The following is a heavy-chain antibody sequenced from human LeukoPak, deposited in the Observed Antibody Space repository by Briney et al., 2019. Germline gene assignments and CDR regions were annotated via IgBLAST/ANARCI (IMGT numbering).Heavy chain of an antibody. V-gene: IGHV3-74*01. CDR1: GFTFSTYW. Sequence: GGSRRLSCAASGFTFSTYWMHWVRQAPGKGLVWVSRISSDGSITGYADSVKGRFTISRDNAKNTLYLQMNSLRAEDTAVYYCARHLNYYLDYWGQGTLVTVSS. D-gene: IGHD3-10*01. J-gene: IGHJ4*02. CDR3: ARHLNYYLDY. CDR2: ISSDGSIT.